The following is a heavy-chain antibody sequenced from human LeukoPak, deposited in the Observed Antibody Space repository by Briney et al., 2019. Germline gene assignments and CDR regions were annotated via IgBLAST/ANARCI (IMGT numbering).Heavy chain of an antibody. CDR1: GFTFSDYT. CDR3: VNSALRRI. V-gene: IGHV3-64D*09. CDR2: TSPNGGDT. D-gene: IGHD2/OR15-2a*01. Sequence: PGGSLRLSCSASGFTFSDYTISWVRQAPGEGLEYVSATSPNGGDTYYADSVQGRFTVSRDNSKNTLYLQMTSLRREDTAVHYCVNSALRRIWGQGTLVTVSS. J-gene: IGHJ4*02.